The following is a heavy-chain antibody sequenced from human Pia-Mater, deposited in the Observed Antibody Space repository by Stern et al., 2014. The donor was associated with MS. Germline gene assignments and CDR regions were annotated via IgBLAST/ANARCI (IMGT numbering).Heavy chain of an antibody. CDR3: AKDSENYDYVWGSLDY. CDR2: ISGSGGST. D-gene: IGHD3-16*01. Sequence: EDQLVESGGGLVQPGGSLRLSCAASGFTFSSYAMSWVRQAPGKGLEWVSGISGSGGSTYYADSVKGRFTISRDNSKNTLYLQMNSLRAEDTAVYYCAKDSENYDYVWGSLDYWGQGTLVTVSS. V-gene: IGHV3-23*04. CDR1: GFTFSSYA. J-gene: IGHJ4*02.